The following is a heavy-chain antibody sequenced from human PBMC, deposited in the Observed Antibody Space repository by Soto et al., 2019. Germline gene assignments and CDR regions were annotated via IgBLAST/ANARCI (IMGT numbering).Heavy chain of an antibody. J-gene: IGHJ4*02. V-gene: IGHV3-74*01. CDR3: ARDQDGAGGTADY. CDR1: GFKLRNYW. D-gene: IGHD1-26*01. CDR2: ITNDGSTT. Sequence: EVQLVESGGGLVQPGGSLRLSCVASGFKLRNYWMHWFRQAPGKGLVWVSRITNDGSTTYYADSVKGRFTISRDNAKNTLYLQVNSLRVEDTAVYYCARDQDGAGGTADYWGQGTLVTVS.